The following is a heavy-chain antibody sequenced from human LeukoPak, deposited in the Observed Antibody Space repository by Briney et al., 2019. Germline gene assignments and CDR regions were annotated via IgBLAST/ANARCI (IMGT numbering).Heavy chain of an antibody. J-gene: IGHJ4*02. D-gene: IGHD6-13*01. CDR2: ISCSGVST. CDR3: AKEPPGIAAAGWVFDY. V-gene: IGHV3-23*01. Sequence: PGGSLRLSCSGSGFTFSSYAMRWVRQAPGKGLEWVSSISCSGVSTYYADPVKGRFTISRDKSENPPYLQMNSLKAADTAVYYCAKEPPGIAAAGWVFDYWGQGTLVTVSS. CDR1: GFTFSSYA.